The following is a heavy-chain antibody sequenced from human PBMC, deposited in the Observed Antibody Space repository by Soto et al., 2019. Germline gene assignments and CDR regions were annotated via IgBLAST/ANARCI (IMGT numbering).Heavy chain of an antibody. D-gene: IGHD2-2*01. CDR3: ARLDVVPAATGWFDP. CDR1: GYSFTSYW. J-gene: IGHJ5*02. CDR2: IYPGDSDT. V-gene: IGHV5-51*01. Sequence: GESLKISCKGSGYSFTSYWIGWVRQMPGKGLEWMGIIYPGDSDTRYSPSFQGQVTISADKSISTAYLQWSSLKASDTAMYYCARLDVVPAATGWFDPWGQGTLVTVSS.